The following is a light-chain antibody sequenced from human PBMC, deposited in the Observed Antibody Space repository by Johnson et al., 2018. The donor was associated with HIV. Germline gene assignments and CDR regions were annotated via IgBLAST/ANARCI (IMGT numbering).Light chain of an antibody. CDR2: DNN. Sequence: QSVLTQPPSVSAAPGQKVTISCSGSSSNIGNNYVSWYQQLPGTAPKLVIYDNNKRPSGIPDRFSGSTSGTSATLGITGLQTGAEADYYCGTWDSCLSAGLYVFGTGTKVTVL. CDR3: GTWDSCLSAGLYV. J-gene: IGLJ1*01. CDR1: SSNIGNNY. V-gene: IGLV1-51*01.